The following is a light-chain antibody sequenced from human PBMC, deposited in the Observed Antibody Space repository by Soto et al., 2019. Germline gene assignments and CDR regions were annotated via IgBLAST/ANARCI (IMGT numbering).Light chain of an antibody. Sequence: DIQLTQSPSFLSASVGDRVTITCRASQGISSYLAWYQQKPGKAPKLLIYAASTLQSGVPSRFSGSGSGTEFTLTISSLQPEDFATYYCQQLNSYPGFGGGNKVEIK. V-gene: IGKV1-9*01. CDR2: AAS. CDR1: QGISSY. J-gene: IGKJ4*01. CDR3: QQLNSYPG.